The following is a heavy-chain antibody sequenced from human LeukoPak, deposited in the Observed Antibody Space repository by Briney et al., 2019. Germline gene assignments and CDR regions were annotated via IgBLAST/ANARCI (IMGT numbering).Heavy chain of an antibody. Sequence: GGSLRLSCAASGFTVSNNYMSWVRRAPGKGLEWVSVIYSDGGTYYADSVKGRFTISRDNSKNTLYLQMNSLTSDDTAVYYCARVLLATTDLWGQGTLVTVSS. V-gene: IGHV3-53*05. J-gene: IGHJ4*02. CDR3: ARVLLATTDL. D-gene: IGHD5-12*01. CDR1: GFTVSNNY. CDR2: IYSDGGT.